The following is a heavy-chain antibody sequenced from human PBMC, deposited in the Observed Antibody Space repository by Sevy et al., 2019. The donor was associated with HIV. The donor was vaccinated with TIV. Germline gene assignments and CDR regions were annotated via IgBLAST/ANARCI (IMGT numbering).Heavy chain of an antibody. CDR2: IYHSGTT. Sequence: SETLSLTCAVSGYSISSGYYWGWTRQSPGKGLEWIGNIYHSGTTYYNPSLKSRVTISVDTSKNQFSLKLRSVTATDTAVYYCARASGGDKLDYYGMDVWGQGTTVTVSS. CDR3: ARASGGDKLDYYGMDV. D-gene: IGHD2-21*02. J-gene: IGHJ6*02. CDR1: GYSISSGYY. V-gene: IGHV4-38-2*01.